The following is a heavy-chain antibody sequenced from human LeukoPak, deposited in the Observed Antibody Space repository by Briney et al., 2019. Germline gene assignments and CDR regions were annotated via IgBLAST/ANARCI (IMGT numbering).Heavy chain of an antibody. CDR3: ARDLSTAAGNYYFDY. CDR1: GYTFTTYS. D-gene: IGHD6-13*01. V-gene: IGHV1-46*01. Sequence: GASVKVSCKASGYTFTTYSIHWVRQAPGQGLEWMGIINPSGGSTSYAQKFQGRVTMTRDMSTSTVYMELSSLRSEDTAVYYCARDLSTAAGNYYFDYWGQGTLVTVSS. J-gene: IGHJ4*02. CDR2: INPSGGST.